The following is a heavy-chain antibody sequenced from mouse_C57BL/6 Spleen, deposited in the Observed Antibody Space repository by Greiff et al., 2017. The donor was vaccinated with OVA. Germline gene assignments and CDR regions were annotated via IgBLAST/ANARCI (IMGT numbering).Heavy chain of an antibody. J-gene: IGHJ3*01. V-gene: IGHV14-4*01. CDR3: TPITTVVADGWFAY. Sequence: LVESGAELVRPGASVKLSCTASGFNIKDDYMHWVKQRPEQGLEWIGWIDPENGDTEYASKFQGKATITADTSSNTAYLQLSSLTSEDTAVYYCTPITTVVADGWFAYWGQGTLVTVSA. CDR2: IDPENGDT. CDR1: GFNIKDDY. D-gene: IGHD1-1*01.